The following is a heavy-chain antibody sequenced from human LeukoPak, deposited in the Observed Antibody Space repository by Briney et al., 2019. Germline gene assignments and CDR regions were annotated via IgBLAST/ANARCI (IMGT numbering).Heavy chain of an antibody. CDR1: GGSISSSSYY. J-gene: IGHJ4*02. D-gene: IGHD3-22*01. V-gene: IGHV4-39*01. Sequence: PSETLSLTCTVSGGSISSSSYYWGWIRQPPGKGLEWIGSIYYSGSTYYNPSLKSRVTISVDTSKNQFSLKLSSVTAADTAVYYCARRKDHYYDSSGYYCYFDYWGQGTLVTVSS. CDR3: ARRKDHYYDSSGYYCYFDY. CDR2: IYYSGST.